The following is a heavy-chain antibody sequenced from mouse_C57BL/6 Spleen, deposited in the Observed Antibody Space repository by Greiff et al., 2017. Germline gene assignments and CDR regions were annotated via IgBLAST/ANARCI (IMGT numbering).Heavy chain of an antibody. J-gene: IGHJ1*03. Sequence: QVQLQQPGAELVRPGTSVKLSCKASGYTFTSYWMHWVKQRPGQGLEWIGVIDPSDSYTNYNQKFKGKATLTVDTSSSTAYMQLSSLTSEDSAVYYCAYYDGYFDVWGTGTTVTVSS. CDR3: AYYDGYFDV. V-gene: IGHV1-59*01. D-gene: IGHD2-4*01. CDR1: GYTFTSYW. CDR2: IDPSDSYT.